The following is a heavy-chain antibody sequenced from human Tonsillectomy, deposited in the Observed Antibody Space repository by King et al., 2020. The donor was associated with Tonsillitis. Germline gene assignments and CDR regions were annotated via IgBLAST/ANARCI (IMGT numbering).Heavy chain of an antibody. V-gene: IGHV5-51*01. J-gene: IGHJ6*03. CDR1: DYVFTNYW. D-gene: IGHD2-21*01. Sequence: QLVQSGAEVKKPGESLKISCNGSDYVFTNYWIGWVRQMPGKGLEWMGIIYPDDSETRYSPSFQGQVTLSADKSISPAYVQWNSLKASDTAIYYCARLVDYYYYMDVWGKGTTVTVSS. CDR3: ARLVDYYYYMDV. CDR2: IYPDDSET.